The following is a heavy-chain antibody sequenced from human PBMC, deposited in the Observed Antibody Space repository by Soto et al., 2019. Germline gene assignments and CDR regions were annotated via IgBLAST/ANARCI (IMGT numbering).Heavy chain of an antibody. CDR2: ITYDGSNQ. J-gene: IGHJ4*02. V-gene: IGHV3-30-3*01. D-gene: IGHD1-26*01. CDR1: GFIFSSYT. Sequence: QVQLVESGGGVVQPGRSLRLSCAASGFIFSSYTMHWVRQAPGKGLEWVGVITYDGSNQYYADSVKGRFTISRDNSSNMLFLQMNSLRPDDTAVYYFARAPSGSYPEFDYWGQGTLVTVSS. CDR3: ARAPSGSYPEFDY.